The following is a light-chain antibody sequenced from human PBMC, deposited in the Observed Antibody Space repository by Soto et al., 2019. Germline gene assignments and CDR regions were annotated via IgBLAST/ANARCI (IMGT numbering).Light chain of an antibody. CDR1: QSVSGTY. CDR3: EQYGTSRWT. J-gene: IGKJ1*01. Sequence: EIVLTQSPGTLSLSPGERATLSCRASQSVSGTYLAWYQQKPGQAPRLLIYGASSRATGIPDRFSGSGSGTDFTRTISRLEPEDFAVYYCEQYGTSRWTFGQGTKVEIK. V-gene: IGKV3-20*01. CDR2: GAS.